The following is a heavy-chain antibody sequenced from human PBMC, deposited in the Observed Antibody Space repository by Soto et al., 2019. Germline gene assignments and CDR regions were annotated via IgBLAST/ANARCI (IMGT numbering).Heavy chain of an antibody. CDR3: AKDRSRGITVTADS. J-gene: IGHJ5*01. V-gene: IGHV3-23*01. CDR2: ISVSGDIT. Sequence: EVQLLESGGALVQPGGSLRLSCAASGFTFSSYAMSWVRQAPGKGLEWVSAISVSGDITYYADSVKGRFSISRDNSKDTMYLQMNSLRAEDTAIYYCAKDRSRGITVTADSWGQGPLVTVSS. CDR1: GFTFSSYA. D-gene: IGHD4-17*01.